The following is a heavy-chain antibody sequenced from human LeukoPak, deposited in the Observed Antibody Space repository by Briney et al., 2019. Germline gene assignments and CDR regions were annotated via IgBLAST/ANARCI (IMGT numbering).Heavy chain of an antibody. D-gene: IGHD5-12*01. CDR3: ARGGPTRGYSGYQTDY. CDR2: INPNSGGT. V-gene: IGHV1-2*02. Sequence: ASVKVSCKASGYTFTGYYMHWVRQAPGQGLEWMGWINPNSGGTNYAQKFQGRVTMTRDTSISTAYMELSRLRSDDTAVYYCARGGPTRGYSGYQTDYWGQGTLVTVSS. J-gene: IGHJ4*02. CDR1: GYTFTGYY.